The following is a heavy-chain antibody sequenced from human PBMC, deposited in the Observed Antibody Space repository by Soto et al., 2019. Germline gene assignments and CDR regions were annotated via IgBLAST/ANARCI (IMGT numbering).Heavy chain of an antibody. J-gene: IGHJ4*02. Sequence: QVQLVQSGAEVKKPGSSVKVSCKASGGTFSSYAISWVRQAPGQGLEWMGGINPIFGTANYAQKFQGRVTITADESTSTAYMELSSLGSEDTAVYYCARSTAYCGGDCYSSVDYWGQGTLVTVSS. V-gene: IGHV1-69*01. D-gene: IGHD2-21*02. CDR2: INPIFGTA. CDR1: GGTFSSYA. CDR3: ARSTAYCGGDCYSSVDY.